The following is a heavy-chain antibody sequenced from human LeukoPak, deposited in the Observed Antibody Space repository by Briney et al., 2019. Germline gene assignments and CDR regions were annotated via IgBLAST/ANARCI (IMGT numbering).Heavy chain of an antibody. V-gene: IGHV4-31*03. D-gene: IGHD6-19*01. CDR3: ATLVPVYSSGWYYVDY. CDR2: TFNTGRA. CDR1: GGSISSVGYF. Sequence: PSETLSLTCTVSGGSISSVGYFWSWIRQNPGKGLEYIGYTFNTGRASYNPSLRSRVTMSVDTPNNQFSLRLISVTAADTAVYYCATLVPVYSSGWYYVDYWGQGTLVTVSS. J-gene: IGHJ4*02.